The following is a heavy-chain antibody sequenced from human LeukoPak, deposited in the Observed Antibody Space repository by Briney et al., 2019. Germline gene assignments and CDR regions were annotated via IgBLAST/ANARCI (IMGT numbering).Heavy chain of an antibody. CDR2: IKSKIDGGTT. CDR1: GFTFSNAW. D-gene: IGHD4-11*01. CDR3: TTDSNYAWWFDP. Sequence: PGGSLRLSCAASGFTFSNAWMSWVRQAPGKGLEWVGRIKSKIDGGTTDYAAPVKGRFTISRDDSKNTLYLQMDSLKTEDTAVYYCTTDSNYAWWFDPWGQGTLVTVSS. J-gene: IGHJ5*02. V-gene: IGHV3-15*01.